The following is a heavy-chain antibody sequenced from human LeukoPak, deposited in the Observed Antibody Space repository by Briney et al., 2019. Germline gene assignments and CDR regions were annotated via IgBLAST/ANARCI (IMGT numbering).Heavy chain of an antibody. J-gene: IGHJ4*02. Sequence: SETLSLTCTVSGASMSSYYWSWIRQPPGKGLEWIGHIYYSGSTNYNPYLKSRVTISVDTSKNQLSLKLTSVTAADTAVYYCARGYDGSLALRWGQGTLVTVSS. CDR3: ARGYDGSLALR. V-gene: IGHV4-59*01. CDR2: IYYSGST. D-gene: IGHD3-10*01. CDR1: GASMSSYY.